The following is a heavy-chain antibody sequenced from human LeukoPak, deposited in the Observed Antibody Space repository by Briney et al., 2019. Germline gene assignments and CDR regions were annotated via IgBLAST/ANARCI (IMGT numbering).Heavy chain of an antibody. CDR3: ARGATYCSGGSCYYYYYYYYMDV. Sequence: ASVKVSCKASGYTFTSYDINWVRQATGQGLEWMGWMNPNSGNTGYAQKSQGRVTMTRDTSISTAYMELSRLRSDDTAVYYCARGATYCSGGSCYYYYYYYYMDVWGKGTTVTVSS. V-gene: IGHV1-8*02. CDR2: MNPNSGNT. J-gene: IGHJ6*03. D-gene: IGHD2-15*01. CDR1: GYTFTSYD.